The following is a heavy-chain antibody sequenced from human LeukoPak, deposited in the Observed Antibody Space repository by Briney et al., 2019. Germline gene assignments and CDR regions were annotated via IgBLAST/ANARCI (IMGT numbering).Heavy chain of an antibody. CDR3: ARDSGSHGTFDY. CDR2: IWYDGSNK. Sequence: QPGGSLRLSCAASGFTFSSYGMHWVRQAPGKGLEWVAVIWYDGSNKYYADSMKGRFTISRDNSKNTLYLQMNSLRAEDTAVYYCARDSGSHGTFDYWGQGTLVTVSS. D-gene: IGHD1-26*01. CDR1: GFTFSSYG. V-gene: IGHV3-33*01. J-gene: IGHJ4*02.